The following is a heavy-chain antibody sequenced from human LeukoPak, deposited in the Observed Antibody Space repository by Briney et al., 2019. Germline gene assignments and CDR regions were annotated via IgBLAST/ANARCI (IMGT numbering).Heavy chain of an antibody. J-gene: IGHJ4*02. D-gene: IGHD5-12*01. CDR1: GYNFANYW. CDR3: ARPGGYSGYDKSDY. Sequence: GESLKISCKGSGYNFANYWIAWVRQMPGKGLEWMGIIYPGDSDTRYSPSFQGQVTISADKSISTAYLQWSSLKASDTAMYYCARPGGYSGYDKSDYWGQGTLVTVSS. V-gene: IGHV5-51*01. CDR2: IYPGDSDT.